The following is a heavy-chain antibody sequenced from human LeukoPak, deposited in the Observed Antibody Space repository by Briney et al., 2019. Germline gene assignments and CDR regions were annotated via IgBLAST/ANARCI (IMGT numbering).Heavy chain of an antibody. V-gene: IGHV4-59*01. CDR1: GGSISGYY. CDR3: AREGSSGYDPPGY. D-gene: IGHD5-12*01. J-gene: IGHJ4*02. CDR2: IYYSGST. Sequence: PSETLSLTCTVSGGSISGYYWSWIRQPPGKGLEWIGYIYYSGSTSYNPSLQSRVSISVDTSKNQFSLKLSSVTAADTAVYYCAREGSSGYDPPGYWGQGTLVTVSS.